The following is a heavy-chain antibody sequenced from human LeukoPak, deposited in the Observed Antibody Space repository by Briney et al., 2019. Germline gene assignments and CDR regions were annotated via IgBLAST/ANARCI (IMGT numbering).Heavy chain of an antibody. CDR3: AGHHPRNTVGF. D-gene: IGHD2-8*02. CDR2: ISDIGSI. CDR1: GGSISSYY. J-gene: IGHJ4*02. Sequence: SETLSLTCTVSGGSISSYYWSWIRQPPGKGLEWIAYISDIGSINYNPSLKSRVTISLDTSKNLFSLKLSSVTAADTAVYYCAGHHPRNTVGFWGQGTLVTVSS. V-gene: IGHV4-59*08.